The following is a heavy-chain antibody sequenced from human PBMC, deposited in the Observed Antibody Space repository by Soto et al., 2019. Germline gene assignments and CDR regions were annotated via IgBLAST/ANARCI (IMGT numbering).Heavy chain of an antibody. V-gene: IGHV3-30-3*01. D-gene: IGHD4-4*01. J-gene: IGHJ6*02. CDR1: GFTFSSYA. CDR3: ARVPPTVKDGMDV. CDR2: ISYDGSNK. Sequence: GGSLRLSCAASGFTFSSYAMHWVRQAPGKGLEWVAVISYDGSNKYYADSVKGRFTISRDDSKNTLYLQMNSLRAEDTAVYYCARVPPTVKDGMDVWGQGTTVTVSS.